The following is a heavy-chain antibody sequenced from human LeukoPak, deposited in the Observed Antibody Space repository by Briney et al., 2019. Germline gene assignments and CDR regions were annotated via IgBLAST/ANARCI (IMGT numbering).Heavy chain of an antibody. CDR1: GYTFTGSY. V-gene: IGHV1-2*02. CDR2: INPNSGGT. J-gene: IGHJ4*02. CDR3: AAEPLATFGFDY. Sequence: ASVKVSCKASGYTFTGSYMHWVRQAPGQGLEWMGWINPNSGGTNYAQKFQGRVTMTRDTSISTAYMELSRLRSDDTAVYYCAAEPLATFGFDYWGQGTLVTVSS. D-gene: IGHD3-10*02.